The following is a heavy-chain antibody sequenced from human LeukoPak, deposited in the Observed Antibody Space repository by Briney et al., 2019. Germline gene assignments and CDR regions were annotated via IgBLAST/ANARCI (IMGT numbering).Heavy chain of an antibody. Sequence: PGGSLRLSCGASGFTFSSYWMSWARQAPGKGREGVANKKQDGSEKYYVDSVKGPFTISRDNAKNSLYLQMNSLRAEDTAVYYCARDPKRRDGYNYHWGQGTLVTVSS. V-gene: IGHV3-7*01. CDR3: ARDPKRRDGYNYH. D-gene: IGHD5-24*01. CDR2: KKQDGSEK. CDR1: GFTFSSYW. J-gene: IGHJ5*02.